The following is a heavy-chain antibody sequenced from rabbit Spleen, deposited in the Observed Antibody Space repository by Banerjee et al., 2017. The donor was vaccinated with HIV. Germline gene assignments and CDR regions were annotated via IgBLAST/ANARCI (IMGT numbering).Heavy chain of an antibody. Sequence: QSLEESGGDLVKPGASLTLTCTASGFSFIAGYYICWVRQAPGKGLEWIVCIDTGSSTFTYFASWAKGRFTISKTSSTTVTLQMTSLTAADTATYFCARDTGSSFSSYGMDLWGPGTLVTVS. CDR3: ARDTGSSFSSYGMDL. D-gene: IGHD8-1*01. CDR1: GFSFIAGYY. J-gene: IGHJ6*01. CDR2: IDTGSSTFT. V-gene: IGHV1S40*01.